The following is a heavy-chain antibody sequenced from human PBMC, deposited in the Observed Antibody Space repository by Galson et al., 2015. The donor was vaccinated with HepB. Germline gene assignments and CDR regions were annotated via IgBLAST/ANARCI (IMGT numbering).Heavy chain of an antibody. Sequence: SCKASGYTFTSYYMHWVRQAPGQGLEWMGIINPSGGSTSYAQKLQGRLTMTSDTSTSTVDMELSRLRSEDAAVYYCARRPMGSGWYGIDYWGQGTLVSVSS. CDR1: GYTFTSYY. D-gene: IGHD6-19*01. CDR2: INPSGGST. CDR3: ARRPMGSGWYGIDY. J-gene: IGHJ4*02. V-gene: IGHV1-46*04.